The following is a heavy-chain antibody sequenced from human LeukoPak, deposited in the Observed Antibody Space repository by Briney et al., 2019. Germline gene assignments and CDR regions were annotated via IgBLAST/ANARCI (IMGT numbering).Heavy chain of an antibody. CDR2: IYHSGST. V-gene: IGHV4-38-2*01. CDR1: GYSISSGYY. D-gene: IGHD3-22*01. Sequence: SETLSLTCAVSGYSISSGYYRGWIRQPPGKGLEWIGSIYHSGSTYYNPSLKSRVTISVHTSKNQFSLKLTSVTAADTAVYFCARRVVTIGDDAFDIWGQGTMVTVSS. J-gene: IGHJ3*02. CDR3: ARRVVTIGDDAFDI.